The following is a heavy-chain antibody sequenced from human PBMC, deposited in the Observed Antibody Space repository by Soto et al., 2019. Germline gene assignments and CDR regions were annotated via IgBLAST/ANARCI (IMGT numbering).Heavy chain of an antibody. CDR3: ARWESGDWYLGI. J-gene: IGHJ4*02. Sequence: EVQLVESGGGLVQPGGSLRLSCAASGFTFSDYWMSWVRQAPGKGLEWVASINQDGSRRYYVDSVKGRFTISRDDAKNSLYLQMITLRAEDTAVYYCARWESGDWYLGIWGQGTLVTVSS. CDR2: INQDGSRR. V-gene: IGHV3-7*03. D-gene: IGHD6-19*01. CDR1: GFTFSDYW.